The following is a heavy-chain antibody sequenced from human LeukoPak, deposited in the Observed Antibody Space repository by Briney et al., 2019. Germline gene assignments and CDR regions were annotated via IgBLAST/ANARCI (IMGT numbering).Heavy chain of an antibody. D-gene: IGHD3-10*01. J-gene: IGHJ6*02. V-gene: IGHV4-39*01. CDR1: GGSISSSSYY. CDR2: ICYSGST. Sequence: SETLSLTCTVSGGSISSSSYYWGWIRQPPGKGLEWIGSICYSGSTYYNPSLKSRVTISVDTSKNQFSLKLSSVTAADTAVYYCARVALVRGVPRGMDVWGQGTTVTVSS. CDR3: ARVALVRGVPRGMDV.